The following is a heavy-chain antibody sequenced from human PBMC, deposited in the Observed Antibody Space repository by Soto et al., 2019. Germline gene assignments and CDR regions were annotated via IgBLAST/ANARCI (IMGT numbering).Heavy chain of an antibody. CDR2: LYYSGTT. Sequence: SETLSLTCTVSGASISTQSWNWIRQAPGKGLEWIGCLYYSGTTNYNPSLKSRVTISADTSKNQVSLKLTSVTAADTAVYFCARGLSWSPYFESWGQGILVTVSS. CDR1: GASISTQS. D-gene: IGHD3-3*01. V-gene: IGHV4-59*11. J-gene: IGHJ4*02. CDR3: ARGLSWSPYFES.